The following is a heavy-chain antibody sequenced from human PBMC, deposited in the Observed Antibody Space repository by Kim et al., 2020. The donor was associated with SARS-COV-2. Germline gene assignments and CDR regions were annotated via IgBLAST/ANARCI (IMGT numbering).Heavy chain of an antibody. CDR1: GYTFTSYG. D-gene: IGHD1-1*01. CDR3: ARGLLEATGYYYYCYGMDV. CDR2: ISAYNGNT. J-gene: IGHJ6*02. Sequence: ASVKVSCKASGYTFTSYGISWVRQAPGQGLEWMGWISAYNGNTNYAQKLQGRVTMTTDTSTSTAYMELRSLRSDDTAVYYCARGLLEATGYYYYCYGMDVWGQGTTVTVSS. V-gene: IGHV1-18*01.